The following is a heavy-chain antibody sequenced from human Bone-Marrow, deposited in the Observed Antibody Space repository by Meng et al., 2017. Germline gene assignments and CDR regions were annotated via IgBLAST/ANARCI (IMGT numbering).Heavy chain of an antibody. V-gene: IGHV1-69*01. CDR1: GGNCSSYA. D-gene: IGHD2-15*01. Sequence: QGRLVQIGAEVKKPGSSAKVAVKASGGNCSSYAISWVRQAPGQGLEWMGGIIPIFGTANYAQKFQGRVTITADESTSTAYMELSSLRSEDTAVYYCASGEGYCSGGSCYSGDYWGQGTLVTVSS. J-gene: IGHJ4*02. CDR2: IIPIFGTA. CDR3: ASGEGYCSGGSCYSGDY.